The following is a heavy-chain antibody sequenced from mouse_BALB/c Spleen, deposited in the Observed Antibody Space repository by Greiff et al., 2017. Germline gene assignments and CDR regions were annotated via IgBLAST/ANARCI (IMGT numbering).Heavy chain of an antibody. CDR1: GYTFTDYY. V-gene: IGHV1-84*02. CDR3: ARSKITAWFAY. D-gene: IGHD2-4*01. J-gene: IGHJ3*01. Sequence: QVQLKQSGPELVKPGASVKISCKASGYTFTDYYINWVKQKPGQGLEWIGWIYPGSGNTKYNEKFKGKATLTVDTSSSTAYMQLSSLTSEDTAVYFCARSKITAWFAYWGQGTLVTVSA. CDR2: IYPGSGNT.